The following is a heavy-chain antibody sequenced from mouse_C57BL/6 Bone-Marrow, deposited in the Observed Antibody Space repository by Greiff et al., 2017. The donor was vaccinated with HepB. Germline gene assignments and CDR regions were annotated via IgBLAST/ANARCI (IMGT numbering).Heavy chain of an antibody. D-gene: IGHD4-1*01. J-gene: IGHJ1*03. CDR1: GFTFSDYY. CDR2: INYDGSST. Sequence: EVQVVESEGGLVQPGSSMKLSCTASGFTFSDYYMAWVRQVPEKGLEWVANINYDGSSTYYLDSLKSRFIISRDNAKNILYLQMSSLKSEDTATYYCAREGSGTYFDVWGTGTTVTVSS. CDR3: AREGSGTYFDV. V-gene: IGHV5-16*01.